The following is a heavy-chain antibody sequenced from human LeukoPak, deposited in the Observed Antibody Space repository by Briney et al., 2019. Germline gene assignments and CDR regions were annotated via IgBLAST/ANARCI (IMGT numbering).Heavy chain of an antibody. CDR2: ISYDGNNN. Sequence: GGSLRLSCAASGFTFSTSVMHWVRQAPGKGLEWVGVISYDGNNNYYAASVKGRFTISRDNSKNTLYVQMNSLRAEDTAVYYCAKEVIAAGGNFEYWGQGTLVTVSS. V-gene: IGHV3-30*18. CDR1: GFTFSTSV. J-gene: IGHJ4*02. CDR3: AKEVIAAGGNFEY. D-gene: IGHD6-13*01.